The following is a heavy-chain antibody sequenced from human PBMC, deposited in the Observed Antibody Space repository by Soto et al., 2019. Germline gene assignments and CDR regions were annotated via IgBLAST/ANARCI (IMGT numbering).Heavy chain of an antibody. CDR1: GDSVSSNSAA. V-gene: IGHV6-1*01. J-gene: IGHJ3*02. CDR2: TYYRSKWYN. D-gene: IGHD2-2*02. Sequence: SQTLSLTCAISGDSVSSNSAAWNWIRQSPSRGLEWLGRTYYRSKWYNDYAVFVKSRITINPDTSKNQFSLQLNSVTPEDTAVYFCARVYCSSSSCYSYAFDIWGQGTMVTVSS. CDR3: ARVYCSSSSCYSYAFDI.